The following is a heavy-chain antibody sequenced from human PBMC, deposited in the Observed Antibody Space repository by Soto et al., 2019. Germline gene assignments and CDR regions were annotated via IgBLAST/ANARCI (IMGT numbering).Heavy chain of an antibody. V-gene: IGHV3-33*01. CDR1: GFTFSSYG. D-gene: IGHD3-16*01. CDR2: IWYDGSNK. J-gene: IGHJ6*02. Sequence: LRLSCAASGFTFSSYGMHWVRQAPGKGLEWVAVIWYDGSNKYYADSVKGRFTISRDNSKNTLYLQMNSLRAEDTAVYYCARESLHQNYGMDVWGQGTTVTVSS. CDR3: ARESLHQNYGMDV.